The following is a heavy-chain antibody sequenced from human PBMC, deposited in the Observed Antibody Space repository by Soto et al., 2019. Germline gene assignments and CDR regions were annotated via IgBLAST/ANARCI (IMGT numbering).Heavy chain of an antibody. V-gene: IGHV3-66*01. Sequence: PGGSLRLSCAASGFTVSSNYMSWVRQAPGKGLEWVSVIYSGGSTYYADSVKGRFTISRDNSKNTLYLQMNSLRAEDTAVYYCARGIYYDFWSGYYTTPWFDPWGQGTLVTVSS. CDR3: ARGIYYDFWSGYYTTPWFDP. D-gene: IGHD3-3*01. J-gene: IGHJ5*02. CDR1: GFTVSSNY. CDR2: IYSGGST.